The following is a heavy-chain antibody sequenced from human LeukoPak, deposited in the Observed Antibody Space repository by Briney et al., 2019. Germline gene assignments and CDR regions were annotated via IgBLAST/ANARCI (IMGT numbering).Heavy chain of an antibody. CDR1: GGSISSYY. Sequence: SETLSLTCTVSGGSISSYYWSWIRQPPGKGLEWIGYIYYSGSTNYNPSLKSRVTISVDTSKNQFSLKLSSVTAADTAVYSCARARSGSYTYFDYWGQGTLVTVSS. V-gene: IGHV4-59*01. D-gene: IGHD1-26*01. CDR3: ARARSGSYTYFDY. J-gene: IGHJ4*02. CDR2: IYYSGST.